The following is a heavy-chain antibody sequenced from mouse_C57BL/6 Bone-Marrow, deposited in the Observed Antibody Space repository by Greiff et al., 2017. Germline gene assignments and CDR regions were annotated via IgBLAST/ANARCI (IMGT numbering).Heavy chain of an antibody. V-gene: IGHV1-82*01. CDR3: AWHMFGV. Sequence: QVQLQQSGPELVKPGASVKISCKASGYAFSSSWMNWVKQRPGKGLEWIGRIYPGDGDTNYNEKFKGKATLTADKSSSTAYLQLSSLTSEDSAVYFCAWHMFGVWGTGTTVTVSS. CDR2: IYPGDGDT. D-gene: IGHD3-1*01. CDR1: GYAFSSSW. J-gene: IGHJ1*03.